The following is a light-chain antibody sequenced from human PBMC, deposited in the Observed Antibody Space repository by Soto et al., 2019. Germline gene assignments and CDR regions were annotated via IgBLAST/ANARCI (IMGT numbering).Light chain of an antibody. J-gene: IGLJ2*01. CDR3: QSYDRRYVV. CDR1: SSNIGAGYD. V-gene: IGLV1-40*01. Sequence: QSVLTQPPSVSGAPGQRVTISCTGSSSNIGAGYDVHWYQQLPGTAPKLLIYGNSNRPSGVPDRFSGSKSGTSASLAITGLQAEDEADYYCQSYDRRYVVFGGGTKLTVL. CDR2: GNS.